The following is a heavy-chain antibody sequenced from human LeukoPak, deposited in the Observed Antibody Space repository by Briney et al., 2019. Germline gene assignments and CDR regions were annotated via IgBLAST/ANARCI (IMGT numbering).Heavy chain of an antibody. V-gene: IGHV4-59*01. CDR3: ARDDYRGVTNFDP. CDR1: AFSISPYC. D-gene: IGHD3-10*01. Sequence: KTSETLSRNCTVSAFSISPYCWIWMRQTPGKGREWIGYISYTGSTNYNPALKSLITISVVTSKNQFSLQLTSVTAADTAVYYCARDDYRGVTNFDPWGQGTLVTVSS. CDR2: ISYTGST. J-gene: IGHJ5*02.